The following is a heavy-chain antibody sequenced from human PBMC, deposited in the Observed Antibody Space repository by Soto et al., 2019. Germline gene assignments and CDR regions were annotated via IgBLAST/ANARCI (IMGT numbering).Heavy chain of an antibody. V-gene: IGHV3-33*01. Sequence: PGGSLRLSCEASGFTFRNHGMHWVRQAPGKGLEWVAVIWYDGSDKYYADSVKGRFTISRDNSKNTLYLQMNSLRAEDTAVYYCARDIASRRFGYLGQRMLVPVS. CDR2: IWYDGSDK. D-gene: IGHD6-6*01. CDR1: GFTFRNHG. CDR3: ARDIASRRFGY. J-gene: IGHJ4*02.